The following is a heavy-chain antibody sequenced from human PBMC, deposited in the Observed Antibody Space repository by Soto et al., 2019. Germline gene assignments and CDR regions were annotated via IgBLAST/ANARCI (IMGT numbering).Heavy chain of an antibody. CDR3: ARVRYDRSGFDH. V-gene: IGHV4-4*02. CDR2: ISHSGIT. Sequence: QVQLQESGPGLVRPSGALSVTCAVSGDSISRSHWWSWVRQSPWQGLEWIGEISHSGITNYNPSIKRRVTISGDKSKNQLSLKLTSVTAADTAVYYCARVRYDRSGFDHWGQGTLVSVSS. J-gene: IGHJ4*02. CDR1: GDSISRSHW. D-gene: IGHD3-22*01.